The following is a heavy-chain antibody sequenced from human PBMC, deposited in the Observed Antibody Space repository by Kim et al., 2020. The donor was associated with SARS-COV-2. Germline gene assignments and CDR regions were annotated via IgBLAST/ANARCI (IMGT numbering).Heavy chain of an antibody. Sequence: GGSLRLSCAASGFTFSSYAMSWVRQAPGKGLEWVSAISGSGGSTYYADSVKGRFTISRDNSKNTLYLQMNSLRAEDTAVYYCAKAPGYDYYDSSGYRSWGQGTLVTVSS. J-gene: IGHJ5*02. V-gene: IGHV3-23*01. CDR3: AKAPGYDYYDSSGYRS. CDR2: ISGSGGST. D-gene: IGHD3-22*01. CDR1: GFTFSSYA.